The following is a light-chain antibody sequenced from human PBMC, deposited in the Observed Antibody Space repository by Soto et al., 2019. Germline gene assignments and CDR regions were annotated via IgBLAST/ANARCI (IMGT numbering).Light chain of an antibody. CDR1: QTISSW. CDR3: QQLYIFPLT. CDR2: AAS. V-gene: IGKV1-5*01. Sequence: DIQMTQSPSTLSGSVGDRVTITCRASQTISSWLAWYQQKPGKAPRLLIYAASTLQSGVPSRFSGGESGTEYTLTISSLQPEDSATYYCQQLYIFPLTFGQGTRLEIK. J-gene: IGKJ5*01.